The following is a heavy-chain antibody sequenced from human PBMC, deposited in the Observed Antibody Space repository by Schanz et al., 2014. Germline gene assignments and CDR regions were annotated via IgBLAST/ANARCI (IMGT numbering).Heavy chain of an antibody. Sequence: QVQLQQWGAGLLKPSETLSLTCAVYGGTFSGYYWSWIRQPPGKGLEWIAEINHGGSTNYTPSLKSRVTISVDTSKNQFSLKLRSVTAADTAVYYCARAARRTRVVPLYFDYWGQGTLVTVSS. CDR1: GGTFSGYY. V-gene: IGHV4-34*01. D-gene: IGHD2-2*01. CDR2: INHGGST. CDR3: ARAARRTRVVPLYFDY. J-gene: IGHJ4*02.